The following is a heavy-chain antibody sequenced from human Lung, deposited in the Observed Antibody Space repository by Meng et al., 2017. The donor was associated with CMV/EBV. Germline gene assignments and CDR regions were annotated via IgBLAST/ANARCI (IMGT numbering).Heavy chain of an antibody. Sequence: LRLXCAISGDSVSSNSAAWNWIRQSPSRGLEWLGRTYYRSKWYNDYAVSVKSRITINPDTSKNQFSLQLNSVTPEDTAVYYCARFGTVGAGSGVYFDYWRQGXLVTVSS. CDR2: TYYRSKWYN. D-gene: IGHD3-10*01. J-gene: IGHJ4*02. CDR1: GDSVSSNSAA. V-gene: IGHV6-1*01. CDR3: ARFGTVGAGSGVYFDY.